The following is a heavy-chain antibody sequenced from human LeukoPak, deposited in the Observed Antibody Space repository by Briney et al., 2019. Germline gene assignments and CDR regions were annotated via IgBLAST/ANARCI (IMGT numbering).Heavy chain of an antibody. Sequence: GGSLRLSCAASGFTVSSNYMSWVRQAPGKGLEWVGNIKQDGSEKFYVDSVKDRFTIFRDNAKESLYLQMNSLGAEDTAVYYCARVGQWMVFDYWGQGTLVTVSS. CDR1: GFTVSSNY. CDR2: IKQDGSEK. CDR3: ARVGQWMVFDY. J-gene: IGHJ4*02. V-gene: IGHV3-7*03. D-gene: IGHD6-19*01.